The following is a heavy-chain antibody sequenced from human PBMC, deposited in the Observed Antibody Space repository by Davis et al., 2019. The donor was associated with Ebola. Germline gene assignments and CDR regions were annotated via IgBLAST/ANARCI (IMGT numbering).Heavy chain of an antibody. CDR2: ISYDGSNK. D-gene: IGHD4-17*01. CDR1: GFTFSSYG. Sequence: PGGSLRLSCAASGFTFSSYGMHWVRQAPGKGLEWVAVISYDGSNKYYADSVKGRFTISRDNSKNTLYLQMNSLRAEDTAVYYCATVRMTTVTTQFLAPSDWGQGTLVTVSS. J-gene: IGHJ4*02. CDR3: ATVRMTTVTTQFLAPSD. V-gene: IGHV3-30*03.